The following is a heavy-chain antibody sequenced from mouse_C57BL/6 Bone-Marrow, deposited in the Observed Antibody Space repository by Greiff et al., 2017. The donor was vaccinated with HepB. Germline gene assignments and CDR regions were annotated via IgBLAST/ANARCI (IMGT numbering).Heavy chain of an antibody. D-gene: IGHD1-3*01. CDR2: ISSGGDYI. J-gene: IGHJ3*01. V-gene: IGHV5-9-1*02. CDR3: TREGGDGPLKTVAWFAY. Sequence: EVMLVESGEGLVKPGGSLKLSCAASGFTFSSYAMSWVRQTPEKRLEWVAYISSGGDYIYYADTVKGRFTISRDNARNTLYLQMSSLKSEDTAMYYCTREGGDGPLKTVAWFAYWGQGTLVTVSA. CDR1: GFTFSSYA.